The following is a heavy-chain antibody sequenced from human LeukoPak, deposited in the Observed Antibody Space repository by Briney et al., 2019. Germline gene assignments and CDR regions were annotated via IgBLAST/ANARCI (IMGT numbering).Heavy chain of an antibody. V-gene: IGHV4-59*01. CDR1: GGSISSYY. Sequence: SETLSLTCTVSGGSISSYYWSWIRQPPGKGLEWIGYIYYSGSTNYNPSLKSRVTISVDTSKNQFSLKLSSVTAVDTAVYYCARGRFLDTYYFDYWGQGTLVTVSS. J-gene: IGHJ4*02. D-gene: IGHD3-3*01. CDR3: ARGRFLDTYYFDY. CDR2: IYYSGST.